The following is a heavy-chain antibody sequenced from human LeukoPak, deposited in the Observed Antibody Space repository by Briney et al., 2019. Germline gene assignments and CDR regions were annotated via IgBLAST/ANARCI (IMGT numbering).Heavy chain of an antibody. D-gene: IGHD2-2*01. V-gene: IGHV4-34*08. CDR1: GGTFSGYF. CDR3: ARLFGEPAAIIDS. CDR2: INHSGTT. Sequence: SETLSLTCAVYGGTFSGYFWSWIRQPPGKRLEWIGEINHSGTTNYNPSLRSRVTISADTSKNQFSLRLSSATAADAAVYYCARLFGEPAAIIDSWGRGTLVIVSS. J-gene: IGHJ4*02.